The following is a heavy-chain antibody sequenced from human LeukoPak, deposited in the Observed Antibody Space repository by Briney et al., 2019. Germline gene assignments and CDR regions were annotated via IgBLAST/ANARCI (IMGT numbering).Heavy chain of an antibody. CDR3: ARVGPWVNPDYYYYYMDV. V-gene: IGHV4-39*07. D-gene: IGHD1-14*01. Sequence: SETLSLTCTVSGGSVSSSSYYWGWIRQPPGKGLEWIGSIYYSGSTYYNPSLKSRVSISVDTSKNQFSLKLNSLTAADTAVYYCARVGPWVNPDYYYYYMDVWGKGTTVTVSS. CDR2: IYYSGST. CDR1: GGSVSSSSYY. J-gene: IGHJ6*03.